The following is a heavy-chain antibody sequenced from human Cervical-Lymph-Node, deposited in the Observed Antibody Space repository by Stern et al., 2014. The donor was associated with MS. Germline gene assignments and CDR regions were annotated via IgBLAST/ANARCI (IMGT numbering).Heavy chain of an antibody. Sequence: VQLVESGAEVKKPGSSVKVSCKASGGTFSRYTIGWVRQAPGQGLEGMGWSIPIFGTANYAQKFQGRVTITADESTSTAYMEVSSLTSEDTAVYYCAREISGYGMDVWGQGTTVTVSS. CDR2: SIPIFGTA. CDR3: AREISGYGMDV. V-gene: IGHV1-69*01. D-gene: IGHD3-3*01. J-gene: IGHJ6*02. CDR1: GGTFSRYT.